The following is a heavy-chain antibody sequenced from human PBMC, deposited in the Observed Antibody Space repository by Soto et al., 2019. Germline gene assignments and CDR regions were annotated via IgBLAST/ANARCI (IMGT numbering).Heavy chain of an antibody. D-gene: IGHD4-17*01. J-gene: IGHJ3*02. CDR1: GYAFTGKY. CDR2: INPNSGGT. V-gene: IGHV1-2*04. Sequence: SAKASCKDSGYAFTGKYMHWVRQAPGQGLEWMGWINPNSGGTNYAQKFQGWVTMTRDTSISTAYMELSRLRSDDTAVYYCARVAEYGDPEGAFDIWGQGTMVPVSS. CDR3: ARVAEYGDPEGAFDI.